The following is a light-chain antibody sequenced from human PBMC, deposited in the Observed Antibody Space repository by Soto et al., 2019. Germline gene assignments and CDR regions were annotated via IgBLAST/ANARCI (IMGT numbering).Light chain of an antibody. V-gene: IGLV2-8*01. J-gene: IGLJ2*01. Sequence: QSALTQPPSASGSPGQSVTISCTGTSSDVGGYNYVSWYQQHPGKAPKLMIYEVSKRPSGVPDRFSGSKSGNTASLTVSGLPAEDEADYYCISYAGSNNLGVFGGGTKLAVL. CDR2: EVS. CDR3: ISYAGSNNLGV. CDR1: SSDVGGYNY.